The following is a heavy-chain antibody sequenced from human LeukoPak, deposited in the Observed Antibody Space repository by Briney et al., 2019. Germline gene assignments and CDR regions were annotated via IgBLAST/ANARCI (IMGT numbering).Heavy chain of an antibody. D-gene: IGHD3-22*01. CDR1: GGSITSYY. J-gene: IGHJ4*02. Sequence: SETLSLTCTVSGGSITSYYWGWSRQPPGKGLEWIGYIYYSGSTNYNPSLKSRVTISVDTSKIQFSLKLSSVTAADTAVYYCARGRYDTSGYPDDFWGQGTLVTVSS. CDR2: IYYSGST. V-gene: IGHV4-59*08. CDR3: ARGRYDTSGYPDDF.